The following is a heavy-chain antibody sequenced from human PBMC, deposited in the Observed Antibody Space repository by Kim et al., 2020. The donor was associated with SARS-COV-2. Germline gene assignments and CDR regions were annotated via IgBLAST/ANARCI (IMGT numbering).Heavy chain of an antibody. Sequence: KFEGRVTITRDTSASTAYMELSSLRSEDTAVYYCARVTSGANYYCYGMDVWGQGTTVTVSS. CDR3: ARVTSGANYYCYGMDV. D-gene: IGHD3-10*01. J-gene: IGHJ6*02. V-gene: IGHV1-3*01.